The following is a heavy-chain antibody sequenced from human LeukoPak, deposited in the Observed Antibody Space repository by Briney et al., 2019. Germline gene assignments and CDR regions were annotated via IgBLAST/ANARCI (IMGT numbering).Heavy chain of an antibody. CDR2: ISAYNGNT. V-gene: IGHV1-18*01. D-gene: IGHD1-26*01. J-gene: IGHJ6*02. CDR3: ARGVGGGLYYYGMDV. Sequence: ASVTVSCKASGYTFTSYGISWVRQAPGQGLEWMGWISAYNGNTNYAQKLQGRVTMTTDTSTSTAYMELRSLRSDDTAVYYCARGVGGGLYYYGMDVWGQGTTVTVSS. CDR1: GYTFTSYG.